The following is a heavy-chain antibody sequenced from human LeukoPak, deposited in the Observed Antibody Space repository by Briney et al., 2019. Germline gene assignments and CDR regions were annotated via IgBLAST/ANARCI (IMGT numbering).Heavy chain of an antibody. CDR2: ISYDGSNK. CDR3: AKGTCHTPYSGSWYGIDY. J-gene: IGHJ4*02. D-gene: IGHD6-13*01. V-gene: IGHV3-30*18. CDR1: GFTFSSYG. Sequence: PGGSLRLSCAASGFTFSSYGMHWVRQAPGKGLEWVAVISYDGSNKYYADSVKGRFTISRDNSKNTLYLQMNSLRAEDTAVYYCAKGTCHTPYSGSWYGIDYWGQGTLVTVSS.